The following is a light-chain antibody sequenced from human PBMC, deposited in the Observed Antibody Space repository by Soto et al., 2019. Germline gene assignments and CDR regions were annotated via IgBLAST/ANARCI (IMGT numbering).Light chain of an antibody. J-gene: IGLJ2*01. CDR3: SSYTSSSTL. CDR1: SSDVGGYNY. Sequence: QSALTQPASVSGSHGQSITNSCTGTSSDVGGYNYVSWYHQHPGKAPKLMIYDVSNRPSGVSNRFSGSKSGNTASLTISGLQAEDEADYYCSSYTSSSTLFGGGTNLTVL. CDR2: DVS. V-gene: IGLV2-14*01.